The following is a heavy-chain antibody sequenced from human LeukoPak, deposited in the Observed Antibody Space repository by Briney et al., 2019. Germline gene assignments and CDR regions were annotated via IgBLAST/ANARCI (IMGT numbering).Heavy chain of an antibody. J-gene: IGHJ5*02. D-gene: IGHD3-3*01. Sequence: PSETLPLTCTVSGGSISSYYWSWIRQPPGKGLEWIWYIYYSGSTNYNPSLKSRVTISVDTSKNQFSLKLSSVTAADTAVYYCARDSWYYDFWGGYNPWGQGTLVTVSS. V-gene: IGHV4-59*01. CDR1: GGSISSYY. CDR2: IYYSGST. CDR3: ARDSWYYDFWGGYNP.